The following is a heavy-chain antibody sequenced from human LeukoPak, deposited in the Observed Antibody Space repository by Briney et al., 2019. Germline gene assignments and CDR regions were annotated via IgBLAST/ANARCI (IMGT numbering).Heavy chain of an antibody. V-gene: IGHV3-23*01. J-gene: IGHJ6*03. CDR3: AKGAYDFDYHYYYYMDV. CDR2: ISGSGGST. CDR1: GLTFSGYS. Sequence: GGSLRLSCAASGLTFSGYSMNWVRQAPGKGLEWVSAISGSGGSTYYADSVKGRFTISRDNSNNMMYLQMNGLRAEDTAVYYCAKGAYDFDYHYYYYMDVWGKGTTVTVSS. D-gene: IGHD3-3*01.